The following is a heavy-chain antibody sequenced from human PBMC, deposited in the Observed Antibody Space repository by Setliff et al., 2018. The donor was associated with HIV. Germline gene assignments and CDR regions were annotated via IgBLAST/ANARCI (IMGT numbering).Heavy chain of an antibody. V-gene: IGHV1-69*13. CDR2: IIPIFGTG. J-gene: IGHJ3*01. D-gene: IGHD3-22*01. CDR1: GGTFINSA. CDR3: STGRHYYDSSDYPANPFDA. Sequence: EASVKVSCKASGGTFINSAFNWVRQAPGQGLQWMGSIIPIFGTGNYAERFQGRLTITADESTSSAYMELSGLTSEDTAVYYCSTGRHYYDSSDYPANPFDAWGQGTKVTVSS.